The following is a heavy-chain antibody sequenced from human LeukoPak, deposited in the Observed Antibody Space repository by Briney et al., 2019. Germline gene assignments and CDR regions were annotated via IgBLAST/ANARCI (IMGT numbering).Heavy chain of an antibody. CDR1: GFTFNNFW. J-gene: IGHJ4*02. V-gene: IGHV3-7*01. CDR2: INEDGSEK. D-gene: IGHD4-17*01. Sequence: GGSLRLSCAASGFTFNNFWMSWVRQAPGKGLEWVANINEDGSEKYYVDSVKGRFTISRDNADNSLYLQMNSLRAEDTAVYYCARAGFYGDPRGGFDYWGQGTLVTVSS. CDR3: ARAGFYGDPRGGFDY.